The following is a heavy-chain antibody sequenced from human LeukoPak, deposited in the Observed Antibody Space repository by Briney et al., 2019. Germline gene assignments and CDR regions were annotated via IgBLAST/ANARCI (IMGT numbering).Heavy chain of an antibody. CDR1: GGSISSGDYY. J-gene: IGHJ4*02. CDR3: SRFSGWYRVFDY. Sequence: PSETLSLTCTVSGGSISSGDYYWSWIRQPPGKGLEWIGYIYYSGSTYYNPSLKSRVTISVDTSKNQFSLKLSSVTAADTAVYYCSRFSGWYRVFDYWGQGTLVTVSS. CDR2: IYYSGST. D-gene: IGHD6-19*01. V-gene: IGHV4-30-4*08.